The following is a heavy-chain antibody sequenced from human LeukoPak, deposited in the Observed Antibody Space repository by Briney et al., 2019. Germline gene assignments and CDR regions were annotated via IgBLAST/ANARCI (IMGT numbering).Heavy chain of an antibody. V-gene: IGHV4-59*01. J-gene: IGHJ6*02. CDR2: IYYSGSA. CDR1: GGSISSYY. Sequence: PSETLPLTCTVSGGSISSYYWSCIRQPPGKGLEWIGYIYYSGSANYNPSLKSRVTISVDTSKNQFSLKLSSVTAADTAVYYCARTASRRYYYYYGMDVWGQGTTVTVSS. D-gene: IGHD2-21*02. CDR3: ARTASRRYYYYYGMDV.